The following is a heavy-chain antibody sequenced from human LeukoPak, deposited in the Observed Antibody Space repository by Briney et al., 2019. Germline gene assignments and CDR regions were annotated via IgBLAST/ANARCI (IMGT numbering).Heavy chain of an antibody. Sequence: PGGSLRLSCAASGFTLSSYAMNWVRQAPGKGLEWVSAIGGSGGSTYSADSVKGRFTISRDNSKNTLYLQMNSLRAEDTAVYYCAKPSRYTDILTGYFDYWGQGTLVTVSS. CDR3: AKPSRYTDILTGYFDY. V-gene: IGHV3-23*01. CDR2: IGGSGGST. CDR1: GFTLSSYA. D-gene: IGHD3-9*01. J-gene: IGHJ4*02.